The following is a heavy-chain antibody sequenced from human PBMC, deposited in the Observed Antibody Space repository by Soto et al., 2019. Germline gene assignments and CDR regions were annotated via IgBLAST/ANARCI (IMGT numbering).Heavy chain of an antibody. CDR2: ISYDGSNK. Sequence: PGESLKISCAASGFTFSSYAMHWVRQAPGKGLEWVAVISYDGSNKYYADSVKGRFTISRDNSKNTLYLQMNSLRAEDTAVYYCARETLAVLNYGDYAKVFDYWGQGTLVTVSS. V-gene: IGHV3-30-3*01. CDR1: GFTFSSYA. D-gene: IGHD4-17*01. CDR3: ARETLAVLNYGDYAKVFDY. J-gene: IGHJ4*02.